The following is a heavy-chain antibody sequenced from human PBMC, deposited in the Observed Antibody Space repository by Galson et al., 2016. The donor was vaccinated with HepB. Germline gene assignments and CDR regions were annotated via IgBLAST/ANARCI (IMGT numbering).Heavy chain of an antibody. Sequence: SLRLSCAVSGFRLSSYRMTWVRQAPGKGLEWVANIKDDGSEKSYVDSVKGRFTISRDNAQNSLYLQMNTLRAEDTAVYYCAGGSGWDAEHWGQGTLVTVSS. V-gene: IGHV3-7*03. J-gene: IGHJ1*01. D-gene: IGHD1-26*01. CDR2: IKDDGSEK. CDR3: AGGSGWDAEH. CDR1: GFRLSSYR.